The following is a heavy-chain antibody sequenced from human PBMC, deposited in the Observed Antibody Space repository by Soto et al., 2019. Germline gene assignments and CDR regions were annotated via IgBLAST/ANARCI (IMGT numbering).Heavy chain of an antibody. J-gene: IGHJ6*02. D-gene: IGHD3-16*02. V-gene: IGHV3-64D*06. CDR3: VKDLNDYVWGSYRSSPYYYYGMDV. CDR1: GFTFSSYA. CDR2: ISSNGGST. Sequence: GGSLRLSCSASGFTFSSYAMHWVRQAPGKGLEYVSAISSNGGSTYYADSVKGRFTISRDNSKNTLYLQMSSLRAEDTAVYYCVKDLNDYVWGSYRSSPYYYYGMDVWGQGTTVTVSS.